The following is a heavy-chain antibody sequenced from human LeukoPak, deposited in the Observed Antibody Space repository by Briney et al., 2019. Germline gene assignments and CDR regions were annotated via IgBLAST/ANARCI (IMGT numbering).Heavy chain of an antibody. D-gene: IGHD2-2*01. V-gene: IGHV3-23*01. J-gene: IGHJ4*02. Sequence: GGSLRLSCAASGFMFGNFAMSWVRQAPGKGLEWVSTIYYSGGNTYSADSVKGRFTISRDNAKNTLYLQMNSLRAEDTAVYYCAKDQGQAVVPRRFDYWGQGTLVTVSS. CDR2: IYYSGGNT. CDR1: GFMFGNFA. CDR3: AKDQGQAVVPRRFDY.